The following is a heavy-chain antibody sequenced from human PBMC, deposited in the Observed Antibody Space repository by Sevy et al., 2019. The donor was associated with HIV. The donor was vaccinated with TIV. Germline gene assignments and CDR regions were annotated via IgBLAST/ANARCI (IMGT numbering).Heavy chain of an antibody. D-gene: IGHD6-13*01. Sequence: GGSLRLSCTASGFTFGDYCMSWVRQAPGKGLEWVAFLRSDVYGGTVDHASSVRGRFVISRDDSKTIAYLQMNDLKTEDTGVYYCTRWKAAQSIFDYWGQGALVTVSS. V-gene: IGHV3-49*04. CDR3: TRWKAAQSIFDY. J-gene: IGHJ4*02. CDR1: GFTFGDYC. CDR2: LRSDVYGGTV.